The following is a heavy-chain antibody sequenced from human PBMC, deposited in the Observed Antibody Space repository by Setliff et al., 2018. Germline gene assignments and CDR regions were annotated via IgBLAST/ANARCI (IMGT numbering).Heavy chain of an antibody. CDR2: TIPMFGTT. Sequence: SVKVSCKASGGSFSSYGITWVRQAPGQGLEWMGGTIPMFGTTNYAQKFQGRVTIITDESTSTAYMELSCLRSEDTAVYFCAREGVDTRSSTDYRYYMDVWGKGTTVTVSS. J-gene: IGHJ6*03. CDR1: GGSFSSYG. CDR3: AREGVDTRSSTDYRYYMDV. V-gene: IGHV1-69*05. D-gene: IGHD5-18*01.